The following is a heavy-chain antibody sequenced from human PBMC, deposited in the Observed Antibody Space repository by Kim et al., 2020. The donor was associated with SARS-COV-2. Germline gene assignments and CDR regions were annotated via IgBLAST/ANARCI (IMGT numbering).Heavy chain of an antibody. Sequence: SVKVSCKASGGAFSNYAIGWVRQAPGQGLEWMGRIITLLGITNYAQKLQGRVTITADESTSTAYMELSSLRSEDTAVYYCATVYPMPGFSYGNAFDYW. D-gene: IGHD5-18*01. V-gene: IGHV1-69*04. CDR2: IITLLGIT. J-gene: IGHJ4*01. CDR1: GGAFSNYA. CDR3: ATVYPMPGFSYGNAFDY.